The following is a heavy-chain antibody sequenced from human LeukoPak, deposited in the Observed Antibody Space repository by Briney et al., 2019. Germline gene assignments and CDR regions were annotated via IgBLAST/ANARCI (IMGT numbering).Heavy chain of an antibody. CDR3: ATARGYSYGGGS. V-gene: IGHV4-34*01. J-gene: IGHJ5*02. CDR1: GGSFSGYY. CDR2: INHSGST. D-gene: IGHD5-18*01. Sequence: PSETLSLTCAVYGGSFSGYYWSWIRQPPGKGLEWIGEINHSGSTNYNPSLKSRVTISVDTSKNQFSLKLSSVTAADTAVYYCATARGYSYGGGSWGQGTLVTVSS.